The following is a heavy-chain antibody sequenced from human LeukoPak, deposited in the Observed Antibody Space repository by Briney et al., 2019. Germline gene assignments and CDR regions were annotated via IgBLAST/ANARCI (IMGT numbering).Heavy chain of an antibody. J-gene: IGHJ4*02. Sequence: SETLSLTCTVSGGSISSSRHYWGWIRQPPGKGLEWIGSINYSGSTYYNPSLKSRVTISVDTSKNQFSLKLSSVTAADTAVYYCAEGDTVATDYWGQGTLVTVSS. D-gene: IGHD4-23*01. CDR2: INYSGST. CDR3: AEGDTVATDY. CDR1: GGSISSSRHY. V-gene: IGHV4-39*01.